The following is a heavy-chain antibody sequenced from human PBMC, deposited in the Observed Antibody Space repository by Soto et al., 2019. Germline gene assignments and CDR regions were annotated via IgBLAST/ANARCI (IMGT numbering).Heavy chain of an antibody. CDR2: ITYDGSNK. Sequence: LRLSWQAAGFNFDNYGMHWVRQAPGKGLEWVAVITYDGSNKYYADSVKGRFTISRDNSKNTLSLHLNTLKPEDTAVYHCAKDRVGGTFYTPLGFWGQGTLVTVSS. D-gene: IGHD1-7*01. CDR1: GFNFDNYG. J-gene: IGHJ4*02. V-gene: IGHV3-30*18. CDR3: AKDRVGGTFYTPLGF.